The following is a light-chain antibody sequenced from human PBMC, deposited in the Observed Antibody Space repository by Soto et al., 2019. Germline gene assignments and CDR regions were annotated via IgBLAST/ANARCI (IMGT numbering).Light chain of an antibody. CDR1: QSVSSNY. CDR3: HQYGSSPQT. CDR2: GAS. J-gene: IGKJ1*01. Sequence: EIVLKQSPCTLSLSLGERANLSCRASQSVSSNYLAWYHQKPGQAPRLLIYGASTRATGIPDRFSGGGSGTDFTLTISRLEPEDFAVYYCHQYGSSPQTFGQGTKVDNK. V-gene: IGKV3-20*01.